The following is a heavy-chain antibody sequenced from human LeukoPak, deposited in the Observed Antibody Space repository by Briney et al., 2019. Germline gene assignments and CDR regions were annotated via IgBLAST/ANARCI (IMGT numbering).Heavy chain of an antibody. CDR1: GFMLSSYW. J-gene: IGHJ4*02. CDR2: IYTSGST. Sequence: GSLRLSCAGSGFMLSSYWMSWIRQPAGKGLEWIGRIYTSGSTNYNPSLKSRVTMSVDTSKNQFSLNLSSVTAADTAVYYCAYSSGWYQGVDYWGQGTLVTVSS. D-gene: IGHD6-19*01. V-gene: IGHV4-4*07. CDR3: AYSSGWYQGVDY.